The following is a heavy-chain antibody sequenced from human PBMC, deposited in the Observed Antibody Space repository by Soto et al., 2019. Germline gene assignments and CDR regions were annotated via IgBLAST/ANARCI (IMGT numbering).Heavy chain of an antibody. CDR1: GFSLSTSVVG. V-gene: IGHV2-5*04. D-gene: IGHD3-10*01. Sequence: QITLKESGPTLVKPTQTLTLTCTFSGFSLSTSVVGVGWIRQPPGKALEWLALLYWYDDKRYSPSLKSRLTITKDTPKNQVVLTMSNMDPVDTGTYYCVSGSFPNWFDPWCQGSMVIVSS. J-gene: IGHJ5*02. CDR2: LYWYDDK. CDR3: VSGSFPNWFDP.